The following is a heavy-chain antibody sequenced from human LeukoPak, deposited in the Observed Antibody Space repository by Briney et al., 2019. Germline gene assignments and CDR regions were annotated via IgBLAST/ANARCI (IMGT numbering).Heavy chain of an antibody. D-gene: IGHD1-14*01. CDR3: AKVSGGGLYYDGMDV. CDR1: GFSFDNYA. J-gene: IGHJ6*02. Sequence: GGSLRLSCAASGFSFDNYAMSWVRQTPGKGLEWVSAIGGSGSDTSYTDSVKGRFTISRDSSKNTLYLQMNSLRAEDTAVYYCAKVSGGGLYYDGMDVWGQGTTVTVSS. CDR2: IGGSGSDT. V-gene: IGHV3-23*01.